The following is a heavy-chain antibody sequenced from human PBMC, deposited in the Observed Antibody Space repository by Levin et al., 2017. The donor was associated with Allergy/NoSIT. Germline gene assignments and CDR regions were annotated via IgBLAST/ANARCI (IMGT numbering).Heavy chain of an antibody. J-gene: IGHJ3*01. V-gene: IGHV3-53*01. CDR3: ARRQNYGSGRDGFDL. Sequence: GGSLRLSCAVSGFPVSTNYMNWVRQAPGKGLEWVSVIYRGANTYYADSVKGRFTISGDNSQNTLYLQMNSLRAEDTAVYYCARRQNYGSGRDGFDLWGQGTMVTVSP. CDR2: IYRGANT. D-gene: IGHD3-10*01. CDR1: GFPVSTNY.